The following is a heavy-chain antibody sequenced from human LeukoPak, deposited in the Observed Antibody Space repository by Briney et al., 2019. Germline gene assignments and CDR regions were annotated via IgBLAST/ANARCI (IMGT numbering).Heavy chain of an antibody. Sequence: PSETLSLTCAVYGGSYNIYYWIWLRQPPGKSLEWVGEISPSGNSQYNPSRKSRVTISVDTSKIHFSLKLSSVTAADTAVYYCAGDSSTKGGYYYYMDVWGKGTMVTISS. D-gene: IGHD6-13*01. CDR3: AGDSSTKGGYYYYMDV. CDR1: GGSYNIYY. CDR2: ISPSGNS. J-gene: IGHJ6*03. V-gene: IGHV4-34*01.